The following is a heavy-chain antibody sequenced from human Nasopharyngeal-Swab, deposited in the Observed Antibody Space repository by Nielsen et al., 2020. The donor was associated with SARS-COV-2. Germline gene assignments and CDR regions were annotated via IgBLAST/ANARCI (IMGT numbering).Heavy chain of an antibody. V-gene: IGHV7-4-1*02. CDR1: GYTFTSYG. J-gene: IGHJ5*02. Sequence: ASAKVSYKASGYTFTSYGMNGVRQAPEQGLEWMGWINTNTGKPTYAQCFAGRFVLSLDTSVSTAYLQISSLKAEDTAVYYCARGPSPYISSWYDWFDPWGQGTLVTVSS. D-gene: IGHD6-13*01. CDR2: INTNTGKP. CDR3: ARGPSPYISSWYDWFDP.